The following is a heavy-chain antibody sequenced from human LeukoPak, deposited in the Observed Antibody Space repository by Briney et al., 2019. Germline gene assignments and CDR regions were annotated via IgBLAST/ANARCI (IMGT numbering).Heavy chain of an antibody. CDR3: VRDQAPYYDFWSGYLSDAFDI. J-gene: IGHJ3*02. Sequence: GASVKVSCKASGYTFTSYYMHWVRQAPGQGLEWMGIINPSGGSTSYAQKFQGSVTMTRDTSTSTVYMELSSLRSEDTAVYYCVRDQAPYYDFWSGYLSDAFDIWGQGTMVTVSS. CDR2: INPSGGST. D-gene: IGHD3-3*01. CDR1: GYTFTSYY. V-gene: IGHV1-46*01.